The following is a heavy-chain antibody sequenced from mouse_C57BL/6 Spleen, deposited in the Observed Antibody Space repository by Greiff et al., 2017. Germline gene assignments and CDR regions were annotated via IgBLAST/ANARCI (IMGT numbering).Heavy chain of an antibody. CDR1: GFTFSSYA. V-gene: IGHV5-4*01. CDR2: ISDGGSYT. Sequence: EVKVVESGGGLVKPGGSLKLSCAASGFTFSSYAMSWVRQTPEKRLEWVATISDGGSYTYYPDNVKGRFTISRDNAKNNLYLQMSHLKSEDTAMYYCARDQGTRAYYFDYWGQGTTLTVSS. CDR3: ARDQGTRAYYFDY. J-gene: IGHJ2*01. D-gene: IGHD3-3*01.